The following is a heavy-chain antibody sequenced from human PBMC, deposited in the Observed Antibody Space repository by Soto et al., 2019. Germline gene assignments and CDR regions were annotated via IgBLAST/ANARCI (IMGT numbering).Heavy chain of an antibody. Sequence: GASVKVSCKASGYTFTSYGISWVRQAPGQGLEWKGWISAYNGNTNYAQKLQERVTITRDMSTSTAYMELSSLRSEDTAVYYCAADPFYYYDSSGYYNHDAFDIWGQGTMVTVSS. J-gene: IGHJ3*02. V-gene: IGHV1-18*01. CDR2: ISAYNGNT. D-gene: IGHD3-22*01. CDR3: AADPFYYYDSSGYYNHDAFDI. CDR1: GYTFTSYG.